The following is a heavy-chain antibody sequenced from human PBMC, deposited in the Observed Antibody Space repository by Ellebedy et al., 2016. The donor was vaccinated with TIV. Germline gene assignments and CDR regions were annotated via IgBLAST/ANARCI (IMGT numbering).Heavy chain of an antibody. J-gene: IGHJ3*01. CDR2: IYYSGST. D-gene: IGHD1-14*01. CDR1: GGSISSYY. CDR3: ARGDRTISWDAYDV. V-gene: IGHV4-59*01. Sequence: SETLSLTCTVSGGSISSYYWSWIRQPPGKGLEWIGYIYYSGSTTYNPSLKTRVIISVDTSKNQFSLKLSSVTAADTAVYYCARGDRTISWDAYDVWGRGTMVTVSS.